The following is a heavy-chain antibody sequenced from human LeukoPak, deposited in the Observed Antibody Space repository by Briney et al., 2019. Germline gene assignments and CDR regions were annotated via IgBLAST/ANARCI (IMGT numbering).Heavy chain of an antibody. Sequence: GASVKVSCKASGYTFTSYGISWVRQAPGQGLEWMGWISGYNGNTNYAQKFQGRVTMTTDTSTSTAYMELSSLRSEDTAVYYCARDGPHSSGLNWFDPWGQGTLVTVSS. D-gene: IGHD6-19*01. CDR2: ISGYNGNT. CDR3: ARDGPHSSGLNWFDP. CDR1: GYTFTSYG. V-gene: IGHV1-18*01. J-gene: IGHJ5*02.